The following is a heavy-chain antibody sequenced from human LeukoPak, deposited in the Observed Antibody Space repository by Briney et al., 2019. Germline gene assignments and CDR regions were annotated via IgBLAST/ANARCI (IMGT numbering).Heavy chain of an antibody. Sequence: GGSLRLSCAASASTFSNFAMTWVRQAPGKGLEWVSAISGSGGSTNYADSVKGRFTISRDSSKNTLFLHMHTLRAEDTAIYYCAKDRTVGASYWYFDLWGRGTLVTVSS. D-gene: IGHD1-26*01. V-gene: IGHV3-23*01. CDR1: ASTFSNFA. CDR2: ISGSGGST. CDR3: AKDRTVGASYWYFDL. J-gene: IGHJ2*01.